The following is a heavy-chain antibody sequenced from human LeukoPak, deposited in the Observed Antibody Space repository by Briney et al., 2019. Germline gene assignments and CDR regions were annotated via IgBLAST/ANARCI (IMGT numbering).Heavy chain of an antibody. CDR3: ATDGGNSYYYYYMDV. CDR2: IYTSGST. Sequence: SETLSLTCTVSGGSISSGSYYWSWLRQPAGTGVEWIGRIYTSGSTNYNPSLKSRVTISVDTSKNQFSLTLSSVTAADTAVYYCATDGGNSYYYYYMDVWGKGTTVTVSS. D-gene: IGHD4-23*01. J-gene: IGHJ6*03. V-gene: IGHV4-61*02. CDR1: GGSISSGSYY.